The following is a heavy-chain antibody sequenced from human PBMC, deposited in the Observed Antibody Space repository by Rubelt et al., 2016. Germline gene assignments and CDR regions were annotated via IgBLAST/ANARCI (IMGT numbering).Heavy chain of an antibody. CDR1: RYW. Sequence: RYWMHWVRQAPGKGLVWVSRINTDGSTYYAESVKGRFTISRDNAKNSLYLQMNSLRSEDTAVYYCATRGVITLPNDAFDIWGQGTMVTVSS. CDR2: INTDGST. CDR3: ATRGVITLPNDAFDI. V-gene: IGHV3-74*01. D-gene: IGHD3-10*01. J-gene: IGHJ3*02.